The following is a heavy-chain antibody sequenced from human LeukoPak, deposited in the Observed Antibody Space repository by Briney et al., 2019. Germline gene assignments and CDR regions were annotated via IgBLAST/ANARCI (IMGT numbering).Heavy chain of an antibody. CDR1: GFTLNNYA. CDR2: IRGSGGTT. Sequence: PGGSLRLSCAASGFTLNNYAMGWVPPAPGRGVEWVSDIRGSGGTTYDADSVKGRFTIARDNSKNTKYLQMNSLRAEDTAVYYCAKIAVTGFIRAGMDVCGQGATVTVSS. D-gene: IGHD3-10*01. J-gene: IGHJ6*01. CDR3: AKIAVTGFIRAGMDV. V-gene: IGHV3-23*01.